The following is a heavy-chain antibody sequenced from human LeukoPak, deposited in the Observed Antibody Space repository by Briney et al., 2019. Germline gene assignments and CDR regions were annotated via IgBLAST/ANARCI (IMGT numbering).Heavy chain of an antibody. J-gene: IGHJ4*02. CDR2: ITGNGDIT. V-gene: IGHV3-23*01. CDR3: ARRTVTDDY. Sequence: GGSLRLSCAASGFVFNNYDISWVRQAPGKGLEWVSAITGNGDITFYATSVKGRFTISRDNSKNNVYLQMNRLTVEDTAMYYCARRTVTDDYWGQGTLVTVSS. CDR1: GFVFNNYD. D-gene: IGHD4-17*01.